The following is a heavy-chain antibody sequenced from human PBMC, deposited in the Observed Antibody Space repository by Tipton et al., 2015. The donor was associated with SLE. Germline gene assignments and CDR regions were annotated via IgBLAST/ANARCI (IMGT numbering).Heavy chain of an antibody. J-gene: IGHJ3*02. CDR2: IYSGGSST. Sequence: VQSGGSLRLSCAVSGIKNFEMNWVRQAPGKGLEWVSVIYSGGSSTYYADSVKGRFTISRDNSKNTLYLQMNSLRAEDTAVYYCAKVKTGGWAFDIWGQGTMVTVSS. CDR1: GIKNFE. CDR3: AKVKTGGWAFDI. D-gene: IGHD7-27*01. V-gene: IGHV3-23*03.